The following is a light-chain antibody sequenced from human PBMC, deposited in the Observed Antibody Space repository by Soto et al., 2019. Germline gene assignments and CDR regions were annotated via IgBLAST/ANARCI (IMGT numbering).Light chain of an antibody. V-gene: IGLV2-11*01. Sequence: QSVLTQPRSVSGSPGQSVTISCTGTSSDVGGYNYVSWYQQHPGKAPKLVLYVNSNRPSGVPARFSGSKSGTSASLAITGLQAEDEADYYCQSYDTALSNYVFGTGTKVTVL. J-gene: IGLJ1*01. CDR2: VNS. CDR3: QSYDTALSNYV. CDR1: SSDVGGYNY.